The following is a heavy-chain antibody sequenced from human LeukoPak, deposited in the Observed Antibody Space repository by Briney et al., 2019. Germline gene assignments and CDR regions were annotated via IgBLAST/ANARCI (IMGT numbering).Heavy chain of an antibody. CDR3: ARGPDYYDSSGYYHFLYWYFDL. Sequence: SETLSLTCTVSGGSISSSSYYWGWIRQPPGKGLEWIGSIYYSGSTYYNPSLKSRVAISVDTSKNQFSLKLSSVTAADTAVYYCARGPDYYDSSGYYHFLYWYFDLWGRGTLVTVSS. CDR2: IYYSGST. CDR1: GGSISSSSYY. V-gene: IGHV4-39*07. D-gene: IGHD3-22*01. J-gene: IGHJ2*01.